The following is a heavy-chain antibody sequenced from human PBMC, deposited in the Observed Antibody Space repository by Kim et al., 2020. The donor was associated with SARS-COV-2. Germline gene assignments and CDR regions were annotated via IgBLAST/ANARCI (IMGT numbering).Heavy chain of an antibody. Sequence: SVKVSCKASGGTFSSYAISWVRQAPGQGLEWMGGIIPIFGTANYAQKFQGRVTITADESTSTAYMELSSLRSEDTAVYYCAATYYDILTGYQSPMDVWGQGTTVTVSS. J-gene: IGHJ6*02. CDR3: AATYYDILTGYQSPMDV. CDR2: IIPIFGTA. V-gene: IGHV1-69*13. D-gene: IGHD3-9*01. CDR1: GGTFSSYA.